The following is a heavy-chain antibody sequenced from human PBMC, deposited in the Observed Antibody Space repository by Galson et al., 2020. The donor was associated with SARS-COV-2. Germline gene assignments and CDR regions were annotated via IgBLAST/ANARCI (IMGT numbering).Heavy chain of an antibody. D-gene: IGHD3-10*01. Sequence: TGGSLRLSCAASGFTFSYYWMSWVRQAPGKGLEWVANMNQDGSEKYYVDSVKGRFTISRDNAKNSLYLQMNSLRAEDTAVYYCTSGDSGPIQSDYWAREPWSPSPQ. J-gene: IGHJ4*02. CDR1: GFTFSYYW. V-gene: IGHV3-7*01. CDR2: MNQDGSEK. CDR3: TSGDSGPIQSDY.